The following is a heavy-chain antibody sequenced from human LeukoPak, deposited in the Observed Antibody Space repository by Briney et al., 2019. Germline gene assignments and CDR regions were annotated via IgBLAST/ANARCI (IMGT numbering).Heavy chain of an antibody. CDR2: ISGSGGST. CDR1: GFTFSSYA. V-gene: IGHV3-23*01. D-gene: IGHD6-19*01. Sequence: PGGSLRLSCAASGFTFSSYAMTWVRQAPGKGLEWVSVISGSGGSTYYADSVKGRFTISRDNSKNTLYLQMNSLRAEDTAVYYCAKDRDPGYSSGWYGSPNDYWGRETLVTVSS. J-gene: IGHJ4*02. CDR3: AKDRDPGYSSGWYGSPNDY.